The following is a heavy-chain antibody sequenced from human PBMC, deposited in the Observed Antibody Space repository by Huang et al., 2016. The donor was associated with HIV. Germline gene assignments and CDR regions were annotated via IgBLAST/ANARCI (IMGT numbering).Heavy chain of an antibody. Sequence: EVQLVQSGAEVKKPGESLKISCTGSGYSFSIYWIAWVRQMPGKGLEWMGIIYPVASKSTYSPSFEGHVSSSVDKSINTVYLHWSSLKAADTAIYYCAKGRRAFDVWGQGTWVTVSS. CDR3: AKGRRAFDV. CDR2: IYPVASKS. J-gene: IGHJ3*01. V-gene: IGHV5-51*03. CDR1: GYSFSIYW.